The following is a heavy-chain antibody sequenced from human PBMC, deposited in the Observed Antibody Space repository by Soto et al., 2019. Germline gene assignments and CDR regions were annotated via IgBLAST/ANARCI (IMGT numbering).Heavy chain of an antibody. J-gene: IGHJ6*02. Sequence: SETLSLTCTVSGGSISSYYWSWIRQPAGKGLEWIGRIYTSGSTNYNPSLKSRVTMSVDTSKNQFSLKLSSVTAADTAVYYCARGYYDFWSGYYFHYYYYGMDVWGQGTTVTVSS. CDR2: IYTSGST. V-gene: IGHV4-4*07. D-gene: IGHD3-3*01. CDR1: GGSISSYY. CDR3: ARGYYDFWSGYYFHYYYYGMDV.